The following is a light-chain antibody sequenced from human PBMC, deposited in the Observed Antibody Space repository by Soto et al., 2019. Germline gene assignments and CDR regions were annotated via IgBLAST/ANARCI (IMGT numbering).Light chain of an antibody. J-gene: IGKJ5*01. CDR1: QSVTNY. V-gene: IGKV3-11*01. CDR2: GAS. CDR3: QQRSNWPPEIS. Sequence: ETVLTQSPATLSLSPGERASLSCRASQSVTNYLAWYQHKPGQAPRLLIYGASKRATGIPARFSGSGSGTDFTLTISSLEPEDFAIYFCQQRSNWPPEISFGQGTRLEIK.